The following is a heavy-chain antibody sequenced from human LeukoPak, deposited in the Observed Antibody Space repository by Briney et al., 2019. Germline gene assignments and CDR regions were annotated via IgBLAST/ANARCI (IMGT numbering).Heavy chain of an antibody. J-gene: IGHJ4*02. CDR1: GFTFSDYY. D-gene: IGHD3-16*02. V-gene: IGHV3-11*06. CDR2: INTGSGYI. Sequence: GGSLRLSCAASGFTFSDYYMSWIRQAPGKGLEWVSSINTGSGYIYYADSVKGRFTISRDNAKSSLFLQMKSLRAEDTAVYYCARDLSDYVWGSYRYMDYWGQGTLVTVSS. CDR3: ARDLSDYVWGSYRYMDY.